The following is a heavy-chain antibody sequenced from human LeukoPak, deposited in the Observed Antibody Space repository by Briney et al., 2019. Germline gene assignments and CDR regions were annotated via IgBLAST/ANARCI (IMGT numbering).Heavy chain of an antibody. J-gene: IGHJ3*02. CDR1: GFTFDNYA. CDR3: AKLGGSFDI. CDR2: ISWNSGLK. Sequence: GGSLRLSCAASGFTFDNYAMHWVRQASGKGLEWVSYISWNSGLKGYADSVKGRFTISRDNAKNSLVLQMNSLTTEDTALYYCAKLGGSFDIWGQGTMVVVSS. D-gene: IGHD3-16*01. V-gene: IGHV3-9*01.